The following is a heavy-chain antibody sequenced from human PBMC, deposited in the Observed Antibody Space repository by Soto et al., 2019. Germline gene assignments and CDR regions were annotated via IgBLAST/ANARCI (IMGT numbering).Heavy chain of an antibody. J-gene: IGHJ6*02. D-gene: IGHD2-2*01. CDR3: ARVYCSTTTCYGYYAMAV. CDR1: GYTFTNYA. CDR2: INAGDGNT. Sequence: ASVKVSCKAFGYTFTNYAMHWVRQAPGQGLEWMGWINAGDGNTKYSQKFQDRVTITRDTSASTAYMELSSLRSEDTAVYYCARVYCSTTTCYGYYAMAVRGQGTTVTVS. V-gene: IGHV1-3*01.